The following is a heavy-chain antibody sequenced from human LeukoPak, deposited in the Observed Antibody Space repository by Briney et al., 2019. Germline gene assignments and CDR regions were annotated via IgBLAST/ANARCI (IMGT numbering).Heavy chain of an antibody. CDR1: GYTFTGYG. J-gene: IGHJ4*02. CDR3: ARTSVVVTEYYFDY. V-gene: IGHV1-18*01. Sequence: ASVKVSCKASGYTFTGYGISWVRPAPGQGLEWMGWISAYNGNTNYAQKLQGRVTMTTDTSTSTAYMELRSLRSDDTAVYYCARTSVVVTEYYFDYWGQGTLVTVSS. CDR2: ISAYNGNT. D-gene: IGHD2-21*02.